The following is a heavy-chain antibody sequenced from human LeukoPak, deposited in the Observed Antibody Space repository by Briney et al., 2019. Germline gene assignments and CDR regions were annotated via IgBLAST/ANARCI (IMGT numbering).Heavy chain of an antibody. CDR1: GGSISSGDYY. D-gene: IGHD3-16*02. J-gene: IGHJ3*02. CDR3: ARARRYDYVWGSYRRDAFDI. V-gene: IGHV4-30-4*08. CDR2: IYYSGST. Sequence: SETLSLTCTVSGGSISSGDYYWSWIRQPPGKGLEWIGYIYYSGSTYYNPSLKSRVTISVDTSKNQFSLKLSSVTAADTAVYYCARARRYDYVWGSYRRDAFDIWGQGTMVTVSS.